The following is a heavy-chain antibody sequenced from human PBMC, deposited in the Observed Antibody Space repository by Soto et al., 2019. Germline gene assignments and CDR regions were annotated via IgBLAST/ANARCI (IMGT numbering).Heavy chain of an antibody. CDR1: GFTFSSYW. D-gene: IGHD3-9*01. J-gene: IGHJ4*02. V-gene: IGHV3-7*01. CDR3: AREPGYYLRGGHNYYFDY. Sequence: GGSLRLSCAASGFTFSSYWMSWVRQAPGKGLEWVANIKQDGSEKYYVDSVKGRFTISRDNAKNSLYLQMNSLRAEDTAVYYCAREPGYYLRGGHNYYFDYWGQGTLVTVSS. CDR2: IKQDGSEK.